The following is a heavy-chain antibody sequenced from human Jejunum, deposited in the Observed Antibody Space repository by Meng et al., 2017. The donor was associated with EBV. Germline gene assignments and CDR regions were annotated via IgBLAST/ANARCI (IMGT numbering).Heavy chain of an antibody. CDR2: FSTANDNT. D-gene: IGHD4-23*01. CDR1: GYTFTEYA. J-gene: IGHJ4*02. CDR3: AKDNGGPHY. Sequence: QVQLVQSGSESKVLGASVKVSCKASGYTFTEYAMHWLRQAPGQRLEWMGWFSTANDNTKYSQKFQGRVTMTRDSSTSTVDMELSSLRAEDTAVYYCAKDNGGPHYWGQGTLVTVSP. V-gene: IGHV1-3*04.